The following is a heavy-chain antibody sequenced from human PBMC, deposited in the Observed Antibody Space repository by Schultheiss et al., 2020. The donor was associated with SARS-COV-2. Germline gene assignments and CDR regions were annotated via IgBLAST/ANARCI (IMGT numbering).Heavy chain of an antibody. CDR3: AREDYYDSSGYYRPDYYYGMDV. D-gene: IGHD3-22*01. CDR1: GGSISSYY. Sequence: SETLSLTCTVSGGSISSYYWSWIRQPAGKGLEWIGRIYTSGSTNYNPSLKSRVTMSVDTSKNQFSLKLSSVTAADTAVYYCAREDYYDSSGYYRPDYYYGMDVWGQGTTVTVSS. CDR2: IYTSGST. V-gene: IGHV4-4*07. J-gene: IGHJ6*02.